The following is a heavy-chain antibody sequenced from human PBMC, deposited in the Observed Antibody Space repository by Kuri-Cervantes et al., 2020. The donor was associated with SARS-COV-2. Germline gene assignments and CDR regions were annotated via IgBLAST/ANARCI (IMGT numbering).Heavy chain of an antibody. J-gene: IGHJ3*02. Sequence: GGSLRLSCAASGFTFSSYSMNWVRQAPGKGLECVADIWSDGGNKYYADSVKGRFTISRDNSKNTLYLQMNSLRAEDTAVYYCASPYYYDSSGYPDDAFDIWGQGTMVTVSS. V-gene: IGHV3-33*08. CDR1: GFTFSSYS. D-gene: IGHD3-22*01. CDR2: IWSDGGNK. CDR3: ASPYYYDSSGYPDDAFDI.